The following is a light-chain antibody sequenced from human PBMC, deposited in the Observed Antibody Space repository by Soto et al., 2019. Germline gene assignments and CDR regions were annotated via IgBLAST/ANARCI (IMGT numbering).Light chain of an antibody. CDR1: TGAVTNGHY. J-gene: IGLJ2*01. V-gene: IGLV7-46*01. Sequence: QAVVTQEPSLTVSPGGTVTLTCGSSTGAVTNGHYPYWFQQKPGQAPRTLIYDTTNRHSWTPARFSGSLLGGKAALTLSGAQPEDEADYYCAAWDDNLEGVLFGGGTKPTVL. CDR3: AAWDDNLEGVL. CDR2: DTT.